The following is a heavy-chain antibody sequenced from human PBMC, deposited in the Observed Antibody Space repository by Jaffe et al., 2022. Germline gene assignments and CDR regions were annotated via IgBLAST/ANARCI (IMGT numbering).Heavy chain of an antibody. J-gene: IGHJ5*02. CDR2: MNPNSGNT. CDR1: GYTFTSYD. V-gene: IGHV1-8*01. Sequence: QVQLVQSGAEVKKPGASVKVSCKASGYTFTSYDINWVRQATGQGLEWMGWMNPNSGNTGYAQKFQGRVTMTRNTSISTAYMELSSLRSEDTAVYYCARGRRGLGAARSVKDPYWFDPWGQGTLVTVSS. D-gene: IGHD6-6*01. CDR3: ARGRRGLGAARSVKDPYWFDP.